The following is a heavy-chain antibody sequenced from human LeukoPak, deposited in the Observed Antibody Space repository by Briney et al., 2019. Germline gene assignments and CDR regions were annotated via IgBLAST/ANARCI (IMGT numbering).Heavy chain of an antibody. V-gene: IGHV3-23*01. CDR3: AKRRHDYGDYYYMDV. CDR1: GFTFNTYA. D-gene: IGHD4-17*01. CDR2: ITGTGGNT. Sequence: PGGSLRLSCAGPGFTFNTYAMSWVRQAPGKGLEWVSGITGTGGNTYYADSVKGRFTISRVNSKNTLYLQMNSLRADDTAVYYCAKRRHDYGDYYYMDVWGKGTTVTVSS. J-gene: IGHJ6*03.